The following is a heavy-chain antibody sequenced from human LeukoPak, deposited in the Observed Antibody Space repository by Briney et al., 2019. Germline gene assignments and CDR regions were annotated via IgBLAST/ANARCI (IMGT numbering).Heavy chain of an antibody. CDR2: IRYDGTNK. CDR3: AKDLLSSSYYYDSSGYPFDY. J-gene: IGHJ4*02. V-gene: IGHV3-30*02. CDR1: GFTFSSFG. D-gene: IGHD3-22*01. Sequence: GGSLRLSCAASGFTFSSFGMHWVRQAPGQGLEWVAFIRYDGTNKYYADSVKGRFTISRDNSKKTVFLQMNSLRAEDTAVYYCAKDLLSSSYYYDSSGYPFDYWGQGTLVTVSS.